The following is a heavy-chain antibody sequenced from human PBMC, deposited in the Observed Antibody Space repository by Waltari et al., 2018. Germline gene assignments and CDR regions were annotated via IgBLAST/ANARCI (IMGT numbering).Heavy chain of an antibody. V-gene: IGHV4-59*01. CDR1: GGSISSYY. J-gene: IGHJ4*02. CDR3: ARGPYAADY. CDR2: IYYSGST. D-gene: IGHD2-2*01. Sequence: QVQLQESGPGLVKPSETLSLTCTVSGGSISSYYWSWIRQPPGKGLEWIGYIYYSGSTNYNPSLKSRVTISVDTSKNQCSRKLSSVTAADTAVYYCARGPYAADYWGQGTLVTVSS.